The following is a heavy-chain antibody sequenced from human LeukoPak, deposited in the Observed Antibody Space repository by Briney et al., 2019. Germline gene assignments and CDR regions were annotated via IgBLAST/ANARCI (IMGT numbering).Heavy chain of an antibody. CDR3: ARLGGGGYCSGGSCYY. CDR1: GFSFSSYG. J-gene: IGHJ4*02. D-gene: IGHD2-15*01. V-gene: IGHV3-30*02. Sequence: GGSLRLSCAGSGFSFSSYGMHWVRQAPGKGLEWMAFIRSDGSNKYYADSVKGRFTISRDNSKNTLYLQMNSLRAEDTAVYYCARLGGGGYCSGGSCYYWGQGTLVTVSS. CDR2: IRSDGSNK.